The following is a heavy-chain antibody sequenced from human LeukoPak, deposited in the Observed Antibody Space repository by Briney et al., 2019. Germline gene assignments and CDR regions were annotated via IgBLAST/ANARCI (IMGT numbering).Heavy chain of an antibody. D-gene: IGHD2-2*01. CDR3: AREFGYCSSTSCYYDY. CDR2: IKQDGSEK. CDR1: GFTFSSYW. Sequence: PGGSLRLSCAASGFTFSSYWMSWVRQAPGKGLEWAANIKQDGSEKYYVDSVKGRFTISRDNAKNSLYLQMNSLRAEDTAVYYCAREFGYCSSTSCYYDYWGQGTLVTVSS. V-gene: IGHV3-7*01. J-gene: IGHJ4*02.